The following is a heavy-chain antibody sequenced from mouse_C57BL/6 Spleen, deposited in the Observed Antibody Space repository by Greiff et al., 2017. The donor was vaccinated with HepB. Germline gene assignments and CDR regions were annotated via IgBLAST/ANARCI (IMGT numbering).Heavy chain of an antibody. CDR1: GYTFTSYG. V-gene: IGHV1-81*01. J-gene: IGHJ3*01. D-gene: IGHD1-1*01. Sequence: VQLQQSGAELARPGASVKLSCKASGYTFTSYGISWVKQRTGQGLEWIGEIYPRSGNTYYNEKFKGKATLTADKSSSTAYMELRSLTSEDSAVYFCARGYGSSSWFAYWGQGTLVTVSA. CDR3: ARGYGSSSWFAY. CDR2: IYPRSGNT.